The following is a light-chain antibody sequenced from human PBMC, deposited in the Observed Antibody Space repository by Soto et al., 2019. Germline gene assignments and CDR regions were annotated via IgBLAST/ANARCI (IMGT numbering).Light chain of an antibody. CDR2: DVS. Sequence: ETVWTQSLTTLSVSHGEGATLSCRASQSISNYLSWYQQKPGQAPRLLIYDVSNRATGIPARFSGSQSGTEFTLTISSLVPEDFAVYYCQQRNNWPLTFGRGTKVDI. CDR3: QQRNNWPLT. J-gene: IGKJ1*01. V-gene: IGKV3-11*01. CDR1: QSISNY.